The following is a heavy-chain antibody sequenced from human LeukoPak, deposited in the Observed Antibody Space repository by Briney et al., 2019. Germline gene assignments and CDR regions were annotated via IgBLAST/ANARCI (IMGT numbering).Heavy chain of an antibody. CDR3: AKAVVPVISQHYFDY. D-gene: IGHD3-22*01. CDR1: GGTFSSYA. CDR2: IITIFGTA. V-gene: IGHV1-69*06. Sequence: VASVKVSCKASGGTFSSYAISWVRQAPGQGLEWMGGIITIFGTANYAQKFQGRVTITADKSTSTAYMELSSLRAEDTAVYYCAKAVVPVISQHYFDYWGQGTLVTVSS. J-gene: IGHJ4*02.